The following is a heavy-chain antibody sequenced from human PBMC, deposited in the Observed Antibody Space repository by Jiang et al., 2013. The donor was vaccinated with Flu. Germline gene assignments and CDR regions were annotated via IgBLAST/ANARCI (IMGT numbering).Heavy chain of an antibody. CDR1: AYSFTSYA. D-gene: IGHD3-22*01. J-gene: IGHJ6*01. CDR2: INTGNGDP. CDR3: AREEYYFDTTGSPRSHGLDV. V-gene: IGHV7-4-1*02. Sequence: SVKVSCTASAYSFTSYALTWVRQAPGQGLEWMGWINTGNGDPTYAQAFTGRFVFSSDTSVSTAYLHISDLKAEDTAVYYCAREEYYFDTTGSPRSHGLDVWGPRDRGHRLL.